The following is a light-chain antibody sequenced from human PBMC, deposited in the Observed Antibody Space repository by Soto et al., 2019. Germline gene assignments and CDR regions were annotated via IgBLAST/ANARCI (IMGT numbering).Light chain of an antibody. CDR2: KVS. J-gene: IGKJ3*01. CDR3: MQGPRWPFT. CDR1: QSLVDSAGNTY. V-gene: IGKV2-30*01. Sequence: DVVMTQSPLSLPVTLGQAASISCRSSQSLVDSAGNTYLSWFQQRPGQSPRRLIYKVSNRGSGVPDRFSGSGSGTDFTLKISSVEAEDVGVYYCMQGPRWPFTFGPGTKVDIK.